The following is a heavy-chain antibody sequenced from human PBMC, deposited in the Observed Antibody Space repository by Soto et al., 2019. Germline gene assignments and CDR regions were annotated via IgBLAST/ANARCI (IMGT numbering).Heavy chain of an antibody. CDR1: GFTFSRSW. J-gene: IGHJ6*02. CDR2: IKQDGSEK. Sequence: EVQLVESGGGLVQPGGSLRLSCAASGFTFSRSWMSWVRQAPGKGLEWVANIKQDGSEKYYVDSVKGRFTISRDNAKNSLYLQMNSLRAEDTAVYYCARDCSGGSCYHWVYSYYYGMDVWGQGTTVTVSS. D-gene: IGHD2-15*01. CDR3: ARDCSGGSCYHWVYSYYYGMDV. V-gene: IGHV3-7*01.